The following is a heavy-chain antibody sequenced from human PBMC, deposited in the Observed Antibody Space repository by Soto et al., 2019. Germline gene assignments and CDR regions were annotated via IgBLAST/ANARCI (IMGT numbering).Heavy chain of an antibody. CDR3: ATDSLTWATGTAGRSRYFDY. CDR1: GFTFSNAW. D-gene: IGHD1-1*01. J-gene: IGHJ4*02. Sequence: GGSLRLSCAASGFTFSNAWMSWVRQAPGKGLEWVGRIKSKTEGGTIDYAAPVKGRFTISRDDSKNTLYLQMNSLKSEETTVYYCATDSLTWATGTAGRSRYFDYWGQGTLVTVSS. CDR2: IKSKTEGGTI. V-gene: IGHV3-15*01.